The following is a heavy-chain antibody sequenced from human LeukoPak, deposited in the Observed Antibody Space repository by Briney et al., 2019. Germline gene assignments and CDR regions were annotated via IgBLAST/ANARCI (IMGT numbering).Heavy chain of an antibody. CDR2: IYYSGST. Sequence: PSETLSLTCTVSGGSINSYYWSWIRQPPGEGLEWIGYIYYSGSTNYNPSLKSRVTISVDTSKDHFSLKLSSVTAADTAVYYCARCAGPYYYYYMDVWGKGTTVTISS. J-gene: IGHJ6*03. CDR3: ARCAGPYYYYYMDV. V-gene: IGHV4-59*01. CDR1: GGSINSYY.